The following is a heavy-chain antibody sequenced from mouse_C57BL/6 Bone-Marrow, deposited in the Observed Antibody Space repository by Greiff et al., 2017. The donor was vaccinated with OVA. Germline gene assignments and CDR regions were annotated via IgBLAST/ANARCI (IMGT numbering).Heavy chain of an antibody. D-gene: IGHD1-1*01. J-gene: IGHJ2*01. CDR3: ARWDTTVVATGDY. Sequence: VQLVESGAELVKPGASVKISCKASGYAFSSYWMNWVKQRPGKGLEWIGQIYPGDGDTNYNGKFKGKATLTADKSSSTAYMQLSSLTSEASAVYFCARWDTTVVATGDYWGQGTTLTVSS. CDR2: IYPGDGDT. CDR1: GYAFSSYW. V-gene: IGHV1-80*01.